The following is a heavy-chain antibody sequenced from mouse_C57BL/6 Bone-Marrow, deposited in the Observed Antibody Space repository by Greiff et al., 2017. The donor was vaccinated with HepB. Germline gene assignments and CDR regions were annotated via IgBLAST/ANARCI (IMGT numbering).Heavy chain of an antibody. CDR1: GIDFSRYW. J-gene: IGHJ3*01. CDR2: INPDSSTI. CDR3: ARPYDGYSWFAY. Sequence: EVKLQESGGGLVQPGGSLKLSCAASGIDFSRYWMSWVRRAPGKGLEWIGEINPDSSTINYAPSLKDKFIISRDNAKNTLYLQMSKVRSEDTALYYCARPYDGYSWFAYWGQGTLVTVSA. D-gene: IGHD2-3*01. V-gene: IGHV4-1*01.